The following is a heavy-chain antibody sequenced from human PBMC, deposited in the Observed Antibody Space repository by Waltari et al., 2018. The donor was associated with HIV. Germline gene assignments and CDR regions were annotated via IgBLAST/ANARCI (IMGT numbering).Heavy chain of an antibody. J-gene: IGHJ4*02. V-gene: IGHV1-8*01. CDR3: ARALGRGYCSSTSCFFDY. D-gene: IGHD2-2*01. CDR1: GYTFTSYD. Sequence: QVQLVQSGAEVKQPGASVKVSCKASGYTFTSYDIIWVRQATGQGLEWMGWMNPNSGNTGYAQKFQGRVTMTRDTSISTAYMELSSLRSDDTAVYYCARALGRGYCSSTSCFFDYWGQGPLVTVSS. CDR2: MNPNSGNT.